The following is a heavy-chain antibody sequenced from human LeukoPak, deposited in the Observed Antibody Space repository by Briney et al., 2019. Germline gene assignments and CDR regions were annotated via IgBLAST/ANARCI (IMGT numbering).Heavy chain of an antibody. D-gene: IGHD3-22*01. Sequence: GGSLRLSCAASGFTFSSYSMNWVRQAPGKGLGWVSSISSSSSYIYYADSVKGRFTISRDNAKNSLYLQMNSPRAEDTAVYYCARAETYYYDSSGYFLWGQGTLVTVSS. CDR3: ARAETYYYDSSGYFL. CDR1: GFTFSSYS. CDR2: ISSSSSYI. V-gene: IGHV3-21*01. J-gene: IGHJ4*02.